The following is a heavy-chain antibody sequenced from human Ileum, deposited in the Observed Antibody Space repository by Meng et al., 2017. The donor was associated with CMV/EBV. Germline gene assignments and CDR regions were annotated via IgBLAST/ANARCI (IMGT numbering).Heavy chain of an antibody. Sequence: GGSLRLSCAVSGFTLSSDVMHWVRQAPGKGLVWVARISHDGTVTTYVDSVKGRFTISRDNARNTLYLQMNSLRAEDTAVYYCARDRNWIFDYWGRGTLVTVSS. CDR2: ISHDGTVT. J-gene: IGHJ4*02. D-gene: IGHD1-1*01. V-gene: IGHV3-74*03. CDR1: GFTLSSDV. CDR3: ARDRNWIFDY.